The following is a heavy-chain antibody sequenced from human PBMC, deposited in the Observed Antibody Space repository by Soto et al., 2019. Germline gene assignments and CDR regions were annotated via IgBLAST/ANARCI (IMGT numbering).Heavy chain of an antibody. CDR2: IYYSGST. V-gene: IGHV4-31*03. Sequence: SEALSLTCTVSGGSISSGGYYWSWIRQHPGKGLEWIGYIYYSGSTYDNPSLKSRVTISVDTSKNQFSLKLSSVTAADTAVYCCARVSGLQKYYYGMDVWGQGTTVTVSS. J-gene: IGHJ6*02. D-gene: IGHD4-4*01. CDR1: GGSISSGGYY. CDR3: ARVSGLQKYYYGMDV.